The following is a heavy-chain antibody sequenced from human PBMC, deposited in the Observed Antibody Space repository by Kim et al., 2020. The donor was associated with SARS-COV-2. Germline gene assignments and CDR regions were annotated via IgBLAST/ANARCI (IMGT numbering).Heavy chain of an antibody. CDR2: SP. D-gene: IGHD3-22*01. CDR3: ARGVITTGFDY. V-gene: IGHV4-34*01. J-gene: IGHJ4*02. Sequence: SPNYNPSLKSRLTISIDTSKNHLSLKLTSVTAADTAVYYCARGVITTGFDYWGQGTLVTVSS.